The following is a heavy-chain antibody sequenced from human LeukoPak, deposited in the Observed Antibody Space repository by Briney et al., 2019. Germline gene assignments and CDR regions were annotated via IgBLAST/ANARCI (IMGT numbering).Heavy chain of an antibody. D-gene: IGHD1-14*01. CDR2: IKEDGSEQ. CDR1: GFTFRAYW. J-gene: IGHJ4*02. V-gene: IGHV3-7*01. Sequence: GGSLRLSCAVSGFTFRAYWMSWVRQAPGKGLEWVANIKEDGSEQYYVNSLKGRFTISRDNVKNSLYLQMNSLRVEDSAVYYCARDSFETDIDYWGQGTLVTVSS. CDR3: ARDSFETDIDY.